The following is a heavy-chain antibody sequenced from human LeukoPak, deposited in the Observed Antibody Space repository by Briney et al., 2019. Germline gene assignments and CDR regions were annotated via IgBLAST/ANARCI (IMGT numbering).Heavy chain of an antibody. CDR3: ARSNDFWSGPGMDV. D-gene: IGHD3-3*01. J-gene: IGHJ6*04. Sequence: SVKVSCKASGGTFSSYAISWVRQAPGQGLEWMGGIIPIFGTANYAQKFQGRVTITTDESTSTAYMELSSLRSEDTAVYYCARSNDFWSGPGMDVWGKGTTVNVSS. CDR1: GGTFSSYA. CDR2: IIPIFGTA. V-gene: IGHV1-69*05.